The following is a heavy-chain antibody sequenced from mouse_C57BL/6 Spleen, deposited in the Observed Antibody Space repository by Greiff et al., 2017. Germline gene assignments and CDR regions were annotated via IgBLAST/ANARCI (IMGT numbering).Heavy chain of an antibody. Sequence: VKLMESGAELVKPGASVRLSCKASGYTFTEYTIHWVKQRSGQGLEWIGWFYPGSGSIKYNEKFKDKATLTADKSSSTVYMELSRLTSEDSAVYFCARHEDYDYDGNWYFDVWGTGTTVTVSS. CDR1: GYTFTEYT. CDR2: FYPGSGSI. D-gene: IGHD2-4*01. J-gene: IGHJ1*03. V-gene: IGHV1-62-2*01. CDR3: ARHEDYDYDGNWYFDV.